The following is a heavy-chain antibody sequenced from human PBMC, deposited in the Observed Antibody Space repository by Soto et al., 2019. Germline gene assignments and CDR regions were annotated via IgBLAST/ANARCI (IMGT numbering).Heavy chain of an antibody. Sequence: SETLSLTCTVSGGSISSGGYYWSWIRQHPGKGLEWIGYIYYSGSTYYNPSLKSRVTISVDTSKNQFSLKLSSVTAADTAVYYCANGQDGLYYYYYMDVWGKGTTVTVSS. CDR2: IYYSGST. J-gene: IGHJ6*03. CDR3: ANGQDGLYYYYYMDV. CDR1: GGSISSGGYY. V-gene: IGHV4-31*03.